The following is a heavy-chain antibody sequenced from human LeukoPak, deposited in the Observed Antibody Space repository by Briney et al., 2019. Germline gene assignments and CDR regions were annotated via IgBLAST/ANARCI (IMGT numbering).Heavy chain of an antibody. V-gene: IGHV3-9*03. D-gene: IGHD4-17*01. J-gene: IGHJ4*02. CDR2: ISWSSGSI. CDR3: AKDTDGDLQYYFDY. Sequence: GVSLTLYCAASGFTFDDFAMHWVRQAPGKGLVWVSGISWSSGSIGYADSVKGRFTISRDNAKNSLYLQMNSLRAEDMALYYCAKDTDGDLQYYFDYWGQGTLVTVSS. CDR1: GFTFDDFA.